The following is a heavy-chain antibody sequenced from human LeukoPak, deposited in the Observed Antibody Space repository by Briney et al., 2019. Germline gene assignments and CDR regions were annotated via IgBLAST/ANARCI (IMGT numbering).Heavy chain of an antibody. CDR3: ARVKPGIAAAGRSYYYYYGMDV. CDR1: GFTLSNHW. J-gene: IGHJ6*02. D-gene: IGHD6-13*01. CDR2: IKQDGIEK. V-gene: IGHV3-7*01. Sequence: GGSLRLSCAASGFTLSNHWMIWVRQAPGKGLECVANIKQDGIEKYYLDSVKGRFTISRDNAKNSLYLQMNSLRAEDTAVYYCARVKPGIAAAGRSYYYYYGMDVWGQGTTVTVSS.